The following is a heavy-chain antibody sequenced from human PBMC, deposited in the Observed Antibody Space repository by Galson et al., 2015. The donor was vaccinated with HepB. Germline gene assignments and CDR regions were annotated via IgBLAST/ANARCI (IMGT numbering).Heavy chain of an antibody. Sequence: SLRLSCAASGFTFSSYSMNWVRQAPGKGLEWVSSISSSSSYIYYADSVKGRFTISRDNAKNSLYLQMNSLRAEDTAVYYCAREEGDNWKANWFDPWGQGTLVTVSS. J-gene: IGHJ5*02. D-gene: IGHD1-1*01. CDR1: GFTFSSYS. CDR3: AREEGDNWKANWFDP. V-gene: IGHV3-21*01. CDR2: ISSSSSYI.